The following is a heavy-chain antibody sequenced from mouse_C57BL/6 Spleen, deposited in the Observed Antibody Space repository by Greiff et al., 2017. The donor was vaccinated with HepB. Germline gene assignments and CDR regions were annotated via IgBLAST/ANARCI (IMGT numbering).Heavy chain of an antibody. CDR2: INPNNGGT. Sequence: EVQLQQSGPELVKPGASVKMSCKASGYTFTDYNMHWVKQSHGKSLEWMGYINPNNGGTSYTQKFTGKATLTVNKSSSTAYMELRSLTSEDSAVYYCAREHYYSNYDWGQGTTLTVSS. CDR3: AREHYYSNYD. D-gene: IGHD2-5*01. J-gene: IGHJ2*01. CDR1: GYTFTDYN. V-gene: IGHV1-22*01.